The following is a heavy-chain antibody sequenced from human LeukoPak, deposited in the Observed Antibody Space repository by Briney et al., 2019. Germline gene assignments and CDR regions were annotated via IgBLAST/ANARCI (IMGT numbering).Heavy chain of an antibody. D-gene: IGHD3-10*01. V-gene: IGHV4-61*02. CDR1: GDSIGSGSFY. Sequence: SETLSLTCTVSGDSIGSGSFYWSWIRQPAGKGLEWIGRIYTSGSTDYNPSLKGRVTISIDTSKNQFSLKLNSVTAADAAVYYCARGVSQVRGIWFDPWGQGTLVTVSS. CDR3: ARGVSQVRGIWFDP. J-gene: IGHJ5*02. CDR2: IYTSGST.